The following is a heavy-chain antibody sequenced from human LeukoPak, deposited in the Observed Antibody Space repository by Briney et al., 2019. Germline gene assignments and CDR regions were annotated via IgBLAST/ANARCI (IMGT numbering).Heavy chain of an antibody. Sequence: ASMKVSCKASGGTFSSYAISWVRQAPGQGLEWMGGIIPIFGTANYAQKFQGRVTITADKSTSTAYMELSSLRSEDTAVYYCARVVSPDYDYVWGSCRGNWFDPWGQGTLVTVSS. CDR2: IIPIFGTA. CDR1: GGTFSSYA. V-gene: IGHV1-69*06. CDR3: ARVVSPDYDYVWGSCRGNWFDP. D-gene: IGHD3-16*02. J-gene: IGHJ5*02.